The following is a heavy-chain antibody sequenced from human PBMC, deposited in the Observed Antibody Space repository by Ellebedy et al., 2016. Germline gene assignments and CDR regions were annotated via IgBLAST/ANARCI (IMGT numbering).Heavy chain of an antibody. V-gene: IGHV3-21*01. CDR2: ISSSSSYI. D-gene: IGHD2-15*01. Sequence: GESLKISCAASGFTFSSYSMNWVRQAPGKGLEWVSSISSSSSYIYYADSVKGRFTISRDNAKNSLYLQMNSLRAEDTAVYYCASGSGQKPAGWFNPWGQGTLVTVSS. CDR3: ASGSGQKPAGWFNP. CDR1: GFTFSSYS. J-gene: IGHJ5*02.